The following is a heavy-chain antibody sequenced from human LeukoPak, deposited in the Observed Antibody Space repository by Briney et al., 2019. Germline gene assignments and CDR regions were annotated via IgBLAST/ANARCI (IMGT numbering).Heavy chain of an antibody. CDR1: GGSISSSSYY. D-gene: IGHD5-18*01. Sequence: SETLSLTCTVSGGSISSSSYYWGWIRQPPGKGLEWIGSIYYSGSTYYNPSLKSRVTISVDTSKNQFSLRLNSVTAADTAVYYCARAYSIRPVRGYSYGDLGYWGQGTQVTVSS. CDR2: IYYSGST. J-gene: IGHJ4*02. CDR3: ARAYSIRPVRGYSYGDLGY. V-gene: IGHV4-39*07.